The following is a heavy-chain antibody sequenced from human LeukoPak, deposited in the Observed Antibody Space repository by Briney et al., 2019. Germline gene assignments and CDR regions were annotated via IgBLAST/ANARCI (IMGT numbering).Heavy chain of an antibody. J-gene: IGHJ4*02. Sequence: GRSLRLSCAGSGFIFNNYAMHWVRQPPGKGLEWVSGISWNSGSIDYADSVKGRFTISRDNAKNSLYLQMNSLRAEDTAVYYCARDGGGWTFDYWGQGTLVTVSS. CDR2: ISWNSGSI. CDR3: ARDGGGWTFDY. CDR1: GFIFNNYA. V-gene: IGHV3-9*01. D-gene: IGHD6-19*01.